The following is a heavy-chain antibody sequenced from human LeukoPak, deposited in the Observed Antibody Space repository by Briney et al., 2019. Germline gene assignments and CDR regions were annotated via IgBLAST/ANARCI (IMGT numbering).Heavy chain of an antibody. D-gene: IGHD3-10*01. V-gene: IGHV4-34*01. CDR1: GGSPCGYY. CDR2: IKDSGST. Sequence: PSETPSDTSADSGGSPCGYYWSWSCHPLRKGVEWMWEIKDSGSTNSNPSLQSRVNIPVATSKTQISLNLNSITAAATAGHYCTRGRISMGRGALPDYYFDYWGQGTLVTVSS. J-gene: IGHJ4*02. CDR3: TRGRISMGRGALPDYYFDY.